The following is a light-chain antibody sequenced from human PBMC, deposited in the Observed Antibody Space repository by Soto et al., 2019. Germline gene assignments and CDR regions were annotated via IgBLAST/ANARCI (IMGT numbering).Light chain of an antibody. CDR1: QSVSSN. Sequence: EIVMTQSPATLSVSPGERATLSCRASQSVSSNLAWYQQKPGLAPRLLMYGASTRATGIPDRFSGSGSGTEFTLTISSLQSEDFAVYYCQQHNNWPPWTFGQGTKVEIK. CDR2: GAS. V-gene: IGKV3-15*01. J-gene: IGKJ1*01. CDR3: QQHNNWPPWT.